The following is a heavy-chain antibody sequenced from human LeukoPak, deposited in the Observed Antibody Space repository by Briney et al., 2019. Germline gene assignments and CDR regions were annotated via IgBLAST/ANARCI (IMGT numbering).Heavy chain of an antibody. D-gene: IGHD5-18*01. V-gene: IGHV4-59*01. CDR2: IYYSGNT. Sequence: SETPSLTCTVSGVPISSYYWSWVRQPPRHGLEWIGYIYYSGNTNYSPSLKSRVTISVGTSKNQCSLNLSSVTAADTAVYYCARGPSSGCSYGWGQGTLVTVSS. CDR1: GVPISSYY. J-gene: IGHJ4*02. CDR3: ARGPSSGCSYG.